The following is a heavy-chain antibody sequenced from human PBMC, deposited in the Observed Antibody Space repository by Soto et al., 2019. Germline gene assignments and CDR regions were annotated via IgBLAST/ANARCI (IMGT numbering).Heavy chain of an antibody. V-gene: IGHV1-2*04. D-gene: IGHD1-20*01. J-gene: IGHJ3*02. CDR1: GYTFTGYY. CDR3: ARIFDNSFPAFDI. Sequence: ASVKVSCKASGYTFTGYYMHWVRQAPGQGLEWMGWINPNSGGTNYAQKFQGWVTMTRDTSISTAYMELSRLRSDDTAVYYCARIFDNSFPAFDIWGQGTMVTVSS. CDR2: INPNSGGT.